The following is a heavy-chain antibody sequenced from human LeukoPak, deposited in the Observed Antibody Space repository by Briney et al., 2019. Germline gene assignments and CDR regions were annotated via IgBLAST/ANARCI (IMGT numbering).Heavy chain of an antibody. CDR3: AREHSSRGFRP. J-gene: IGHJ5*02. D-gene: IGHD6-13*01. CDR1: GFSFSSYG. CDR2: ISYDGSNK. Sequence: GGSLRLSCAASGFSFSSYGMSWVRQAPGKGLEWVAVISYDGSNKYYADSVKGRFTISRDNSKNTLYLQMNSLRAEDTAVYYCAREHSSRGFRPWGQGTLVTVSS. V-gene: IGHV3-30*03.